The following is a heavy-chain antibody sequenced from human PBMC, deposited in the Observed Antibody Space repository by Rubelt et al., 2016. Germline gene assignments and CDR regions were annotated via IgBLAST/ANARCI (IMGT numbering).Heavy chain of an antibody. CDR2: IYYSGST. J-gene: IGHJ6*02. Sequence: QLQLQESGPGLVKPSETLSLTCTVSGDSISSSVYYWGWIRQPPGKGLEWIGSIYYSGSTYYNPSLKSRITISVDLSKNQFSLNLSSVTAADTAVYYCASIGGQKKPYYYYGMDVWGQGTTVTVSS. D-gene: IGHD3-10*01. CDR3: ASIGGQKKPYYYYGMDV. V-gene: IGHV4-39*07. CDR1: GDSISSSVYY.